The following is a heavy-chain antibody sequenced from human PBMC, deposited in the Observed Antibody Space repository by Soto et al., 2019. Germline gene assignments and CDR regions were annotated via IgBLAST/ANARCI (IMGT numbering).Heavy chain of an antibody. CDR1: GYTFMTYA. CDR3: ARVRMLWYAELSH. D-gene: IGHD3-10*01. J-gene: IGHJ4*02. Sequence: QVQLVQSGAEVKKPGASVKISCKTSGYTFMTYALHWVRQAPGQRPEWMGWINPGNGNTEYSQKLQGRVTTTRDTSARTVFMEVANMTSEDTAVYYCARVRMLWYAELSHWGQGTQVIVSA. V-gene: IGHV1-3*01. CDR2: INPGNGNT.